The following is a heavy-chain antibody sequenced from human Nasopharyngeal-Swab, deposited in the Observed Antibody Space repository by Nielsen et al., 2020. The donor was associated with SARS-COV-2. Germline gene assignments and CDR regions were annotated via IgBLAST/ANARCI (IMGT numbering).Heavy chain of an antibody. V-gene: IGHV3-33*01. D-gene: IGHD6-19*01. J-gene: IGHJ4*02. CDR2: IWYDGSNK. CDR3: ARDWQWMVYDY. CDR1: GFTFSSYG. Sequence: GGSLRLSCAASGFTFSSYGMHWVRQAPGKGLEWVAVIWYDGSNKYYADSVKGRFTLSRDNSKNTVYLQMNSLRAEDTAIYYCARDWQWMVYDYWGQGTLVTVSS.